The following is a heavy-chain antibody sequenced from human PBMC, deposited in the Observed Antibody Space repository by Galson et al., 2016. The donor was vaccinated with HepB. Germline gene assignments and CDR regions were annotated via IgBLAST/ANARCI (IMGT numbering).Heavy chain of an antibody. J-gene: IGHJ4*02. CDR3: AREKDISSWYNFDY. Sequence: SLRLSCAASGFTLDHYAMHWVRQAPGKGLEWVSGISWNSGSIGYADSVKGRFTISRDNAKNSLYLQMNSLRAEDTAVYYCAREKDISSWYNFDYWGQGTRVTVSS. D-gene: IGHD6-13*01. V-gene: IGHV3-9*01. CDR1: GFTLDHYA. CDR2: ISWNSGSI.